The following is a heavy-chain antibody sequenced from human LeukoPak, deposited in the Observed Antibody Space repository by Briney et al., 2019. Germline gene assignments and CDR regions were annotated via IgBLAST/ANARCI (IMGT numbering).Heavy chain of an antibody. D-gene: IGHD3-10*01. CDR2: IYYSGST. J-gene: IGHJ4*02. V-gene: IGHV4-30-4*01. CDR1: GGSISSGDYY. CDR3: ARDAMGSDYLDY. Sequence: ETSETLSLTCTVSGGSISSGDYYWSWIRQPPGKGLEWIGYIYYSGSTYYNPSLKSRVTISVDTSKNQFSLKLSSVTAADTAVYYCARDAMGSDYLDYWGQGTLVTVSS.